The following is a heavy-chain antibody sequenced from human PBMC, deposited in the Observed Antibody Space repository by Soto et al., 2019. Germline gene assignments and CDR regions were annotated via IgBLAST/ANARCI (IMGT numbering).Heavy chain of an antibody. CDR1: GFTFSSYA. J-gene: IGHJ4*02. Sequence: GGSLRLSCAASGFTFSSYAMSWVRQAPGKGLEWVSAISGSGGSTYYADSVKGRFTISRDNSKNTLYLQMNSLRAEDTAVYYCAKAKYCSSTSCYAGTDYWGQGTLVTVSS. CDR2: ISGSGGST. D-gene: IGHD2-2*01. V-gene: IGHV3-23*01. CDR3: AKAKYCSSTSCYAGTDY.